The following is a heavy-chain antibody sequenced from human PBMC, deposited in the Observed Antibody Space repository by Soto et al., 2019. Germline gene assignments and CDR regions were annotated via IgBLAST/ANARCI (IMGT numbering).Heavy chain of an antibody. V-gene: IGHV3-53*01. CDR3: AREVTSIAARTGSNWFDP. CDR2: IYSGGST. Sequence: GGSLRLSCAASGFTVSSNYMSWVRQAPGKGLEWVSVIYSGGSTYYADSVKGRFTISRDNSKNTLYLQMNSLRAEDTAVYYCAREVTSIAARTGSNWFDPWGQGTLVTVSS. CDR1: GFTVSSNY. J-gene: IGHJ5*02. D-gene: IGHD6-6*01.